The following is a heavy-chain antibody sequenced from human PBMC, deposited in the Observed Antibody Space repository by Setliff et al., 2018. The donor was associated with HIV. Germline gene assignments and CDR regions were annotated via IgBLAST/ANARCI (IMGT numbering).Heavy chain of an antibody. D-gene: IGHD3-10*01. Sequence: PSETLSLTCNISGVSIPTNYWNWIRQPAGKGLEWIGRIYTTGGTNYDPALKSRVTMSIDTSKNQFSLTLRSVTAADTAVYYCARDYYSSGSYYHWFDPWGQGTQVTVSS. J-gene: IGHJ5*02. CDR1: GVSIPTNY. CDR3: ARDYYSSGSYYHWFDP. V-gene: IGHV4-4*07. CDR2: IYTTGGT.